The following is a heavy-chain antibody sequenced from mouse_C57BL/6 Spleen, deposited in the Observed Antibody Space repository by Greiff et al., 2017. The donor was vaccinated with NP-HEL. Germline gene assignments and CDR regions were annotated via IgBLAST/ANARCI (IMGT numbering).Heavy chain of an antibody. CDR3: ARQLRLRDAMDY. D-gene: IGHD3-2*02. V-gene: IGHV1-80*01. CDR2: IYPGDGAT. CDR1: GYAFSSYW. J-gene: IGHJ4*01. Sequence: QVQLKQSGAELVKPGASVKISCKASGYAFSSYWMNWVKQRPGKGLEWIGQIYPGDGATNYNGKLKGKANLTADKSSSTAYMQLSSLTSEDSAVYFGARQLRLRDAMDYWGQGTSVTVSS.